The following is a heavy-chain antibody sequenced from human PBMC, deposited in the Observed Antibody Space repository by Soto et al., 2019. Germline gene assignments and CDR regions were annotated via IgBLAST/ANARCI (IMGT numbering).Heavy chain of an antibody. CDR1: GFTFSSYG. J-gene: IGHJ6*02. D-gene: IGHD6-13*01. V-gene: IGHV3-30*18. CDR2: ISYDGSNK. CDR3: AKDQRGIAAAGRYYYYCYGMDV. Sequence: QVQLVESGGGVVQPGRSLRLSCAASGFTFSSYGMHWVRQAPGKGLEWVAVISYDGSNKYYADSVKGRFTISRDNSKNTLYLQMNSLRAEDTAVYYCAKDQRGIAAAGRYYYYCYGMDVWGQGTTVTVSS.